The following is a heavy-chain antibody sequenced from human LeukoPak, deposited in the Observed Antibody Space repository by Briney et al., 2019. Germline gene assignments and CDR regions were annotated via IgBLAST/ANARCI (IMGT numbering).Heavy chain of an antibody. Sequence: GGSLRLSCAASGFTFSSYGMHWVRQAPGKGLEWVSSISRSGHTTYYADSVKGRFTISRDNSKNTVYLQINTLRAEDMAEYYCAKGAGNSGLNWFDSWGQGTLVTVSS. CDR3: AKGAGNSGLNWFDS. CDR1: GFTFSSYG. V-gene: IGHV3-23*01. CDR2: ISRSGHTT. D-gene: IGHD5-12*01. J-gene: IGHJ5*01.